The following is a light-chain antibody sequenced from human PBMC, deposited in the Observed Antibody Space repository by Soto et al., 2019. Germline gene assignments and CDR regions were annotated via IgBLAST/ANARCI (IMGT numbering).Light chain of an antibody. CDR1: SSNIGAGYD. V-gene: IGLV1-40*01. J-gene: IGLJ3*02. CDR2: GNN. CDR3: QSYDSSLSGPM. Sequence: QAVVTQPPSVSGAPGQRVTISCTGSSSNIGAGYDVHWYQQLPGTAPKLLIYGNNNRPSGVPDRFSGSKSGTSASLAITGLQAEDEADYYCQSYDSSLSGPMFGGGTKLTV.